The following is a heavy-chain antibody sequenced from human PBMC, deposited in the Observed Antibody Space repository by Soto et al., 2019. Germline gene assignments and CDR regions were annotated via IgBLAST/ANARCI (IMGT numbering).Heavy chain of an antibody. CDR2: IYYSGST. V-gene: IGHV4-31*03. J-gene: IGHJ3*02. CDR1: GGSVKSGTYY. CDR3: ARGGYYQNMDSALDGFDI. D-gene: IGHD3-22*01. Sequence: TLSLTCTVPGGSVKSGTYYWSWIRQHPGKGLEWIGYIYYSGSTYNNPSLKSRVTTSVDIPKNQLSLKLSSVTAADTAVYFCARGGYYQNMDSALDGFDIWGQGTMVTVSS.